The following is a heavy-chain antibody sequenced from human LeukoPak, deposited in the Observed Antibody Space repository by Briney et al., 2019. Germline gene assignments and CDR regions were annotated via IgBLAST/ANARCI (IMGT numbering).Heavy chain of an antibody. V-gene: IGHV3-53*01. D-gene: IGHD2-2*01. CDR3: AKEGGLGYCSTTSCAFAH. Sequence: GGSLRLSCAGSGFSVSDNYMTWVRQAPGKELEWVSVIYSGGTTYYADSVEGRFTISRDNSKNTLYLQMNSLRTEDTAVYYCAKEGGLGYCSTTSCAFAHWGRGTLVTVSS. J-gene: IGHJ4*02. CDR1: GFSVSDNY. CDR2: IYSGGTT.